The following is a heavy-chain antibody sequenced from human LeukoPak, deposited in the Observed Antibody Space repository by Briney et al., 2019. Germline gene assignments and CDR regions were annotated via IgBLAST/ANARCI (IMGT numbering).Heavy chain of an antibody. D-gene: IGHD6-13*01. Sequence: PGGSLRLSCAASGFPFSSYAMSWVRQAPGKGLEWVSSISSSSSYIYYADSVKGRFTISRDNAKNSLYLQMNSLRAEDTAVYYCARDPYSSSWYFAFDIWGQGTMVTVSS. CDR3: ARDPYSSSWYFAFDI. CDR1: GFPFSSYA. V-gene: IGHV3-21*01. CDR2: ISSSSSYI. J-gene: IGHJ3*02.